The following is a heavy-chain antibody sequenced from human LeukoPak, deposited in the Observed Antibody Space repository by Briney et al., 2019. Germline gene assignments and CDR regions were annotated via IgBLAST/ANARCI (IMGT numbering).Heavy chain of an antibody. V-gene: IGHV3-23*01. Sequence: GGSLRLSCAASGFTFSSYRMNWVRQAPGKGLEWVSAISGSGGSTYYADSVKGRFTISRDNSKNTLYLQMNSLRAEDTAVYYCAKDPGYGDSDPHYWGQGTLVTVSS. J-gene: IGHJ4*02. CDR1: GFTFSSYR. CDR2: ISGSGGST. D-gene: IGHD4-17*01. CDR3: AKDPGYGDSDPHY.